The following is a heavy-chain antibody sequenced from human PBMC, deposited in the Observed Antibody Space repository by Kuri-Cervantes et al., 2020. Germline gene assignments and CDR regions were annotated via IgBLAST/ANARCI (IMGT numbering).Heavy chain of an antibody. CDR3: ARDPMGPYSNYGRYGMDV. V-gene: IGHV3-30-3*01. J-gene: IGHJ6*02. CDR2: ISYDGSNK. CDR1: GFTFSSYA. Sequence: GESLKISCAASGFTFSSYAMHWVRQAPGKGLEWVAVISYDGSNKYYADSVKGRFTISRDNSKNTLYLQMNSLRAEDTAVYYCARDPMGPYSNYGRYGMDVWAQGTTVTVSS. D-gene: IGHD4-11*01.